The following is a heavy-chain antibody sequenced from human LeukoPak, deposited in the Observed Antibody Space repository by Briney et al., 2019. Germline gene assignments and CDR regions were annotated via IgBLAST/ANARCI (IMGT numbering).Heavy chain of an antibody. CDR3: VRGGRRTLVVVAAKGGVDY. V-gene: IGHV3-30*02. Sequence: GGSLRLSCAASGFTFSSYGMHWVRQAPGKGLEWVAFIRYDGSNKYYADSVKGRFTISRDNSKNTLYPQMNSLRAEDTAVYYCVRGGRRTLVVVAAKGGVDYWGQGTLVTVSS. D-gene: IGHD2-15*01. CDR2: IRYDGSNK. J-gene: IGHJ4*02. CDR1: GFTFSSYG.